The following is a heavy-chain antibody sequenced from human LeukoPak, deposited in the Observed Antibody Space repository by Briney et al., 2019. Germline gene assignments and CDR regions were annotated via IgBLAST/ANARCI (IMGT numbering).Heavy chain of an antibody. CDR3: ARGSRFWLGNFFRQPLFFDY. CDR1: GESFSGYF. V-gene: IGHV4-34*01. CDR2: INDSGST. D-gene: IGHD6-19*01. J-gene: IGHJ4*02. Sequence: SETLSLTCAVYGESFSGYFWNWIRQPPGKGLEWIGEINDSGSTNYNPSLESRLTMSVDTSKNQFSLNLNSVTAADTAVYFCARGSRFWLGNFFRQPLFFDYWGQGILATVSS.